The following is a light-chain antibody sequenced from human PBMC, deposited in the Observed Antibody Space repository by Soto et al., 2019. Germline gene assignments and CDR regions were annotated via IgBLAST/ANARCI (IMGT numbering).Light chain of an antibody. CDR3: QQLNSYPPA. CDR2: AAS. V-gene: IGKV1-9*01. J-gene: IGKJ3*01. CDR1: QGISSY. Sequence: DIPLTQSPSFLSASVGDRVTITCRASQGISSYLAWYQQKPGKAPKLLIYAASTLKSGVPSRFSGSGSGTEFTLTISSLQPEDFATYYCQQLNSYPPAFGPGTKVDI.